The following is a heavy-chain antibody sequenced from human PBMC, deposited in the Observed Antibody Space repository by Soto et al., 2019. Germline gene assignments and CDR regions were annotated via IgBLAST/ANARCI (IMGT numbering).Heavy chain of an antibody. Sequence: PGGSLRLSCAASGFTFNTYGMHWVRQAPGEGLEWVAVIAYDGTNKYYRDSVKGRFTVSRDNSKNTLYLLMNSLRPEDTAVYYCAKVSDRHYAMDVWGQGTTVTV. J-gene: IGHJ6*02. CDR3: AKVSDRHYAMDV. CDR1: GFTFNTYG. CDR2: IAYDGTNK. V-gene: IGHV3-30*18.